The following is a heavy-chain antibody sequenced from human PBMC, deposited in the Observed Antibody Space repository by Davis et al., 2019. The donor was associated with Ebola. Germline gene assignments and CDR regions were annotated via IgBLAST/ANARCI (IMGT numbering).Heavy chain of an antibody. CDR3: ARDIVGAD. CDR2: MNPNSGNT. D-gene: IGHD1-26*01. CDR1: GYTFTSYD. J-gene: IGHJ4*02. Sequence: ASVKVSCKASGYTFTSYDINWVRQATGQGLEWMGWMNPNSGNTGYAQKFQGRVTITADKSTSTAYMELSSLRSEDTAVYYCARDIVGADWGQGTLVTVSS. V-gene: IGHV1-8*01.